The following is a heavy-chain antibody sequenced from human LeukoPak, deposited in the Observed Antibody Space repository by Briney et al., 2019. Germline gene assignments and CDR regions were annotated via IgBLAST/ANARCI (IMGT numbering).Heavy chain of an antibody. CDR2: IYSGGSP. J-gene: IGHJ4*02. Sequence: GGSLRLSCVVSGFTVSNNFMSWVRQAPGEGLEWVSVIYSGGSPYYADSVKGRFTISRDNSKNTLYLQMNSLRAEDTAAYYCARTRVDTTTFDYFDYWGQGTLVTVSS. CDR3: ARTRVDTTTFDYFDY. V-gene: IGHV3-53*01. D-gene: IGHD4-11*01. CDR1: GFTVSNNF.